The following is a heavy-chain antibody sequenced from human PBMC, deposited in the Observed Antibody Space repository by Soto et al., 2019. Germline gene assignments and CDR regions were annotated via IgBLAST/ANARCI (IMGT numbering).Heavy chain of an antibody. CDR3: ARVIASAADFDY. J-gene: IGHJ4*02. CDR1: GYTFTSYG. CDR2: INAGNGNT. D-gene: IGHD6-13*01. V-gene: IGHV1-18*01. Sequence: GASVKVSCKASGYTFTSYGISWVRQAPGQGLEWVGWINAGNGNTKYSQKFQGRVTMTTDTSTSTAYMELRSLRSDDTAVFYCARVIASAADFDYWGQGTLVTVSS.